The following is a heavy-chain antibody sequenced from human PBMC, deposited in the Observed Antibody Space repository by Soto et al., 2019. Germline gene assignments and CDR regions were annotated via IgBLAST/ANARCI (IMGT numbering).Heavy chain of an antibody. Sequence: AETLSRTGTILDGSISTYSWSWIRQPPGKGLEWVGYISYSGSTNYNPSLKIRVTISVNASKNQLSLKLSSVTAADTAVYYGARLAPSMSDYYISGYYY. J-gene: IGHJ6*01. CDR3: ARLAPSMSDYYISGYYY. V-gene: IGHV4-59*08. D-gene: IGHD3-22*01. CDR2: ISYSGST. CDR1: DGSISTYS.